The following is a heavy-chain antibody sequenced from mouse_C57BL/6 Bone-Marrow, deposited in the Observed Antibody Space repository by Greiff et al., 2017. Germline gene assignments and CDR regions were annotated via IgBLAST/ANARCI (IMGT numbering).Heavy chain of an antibody. V-gene: IGHV1-26*01. J-gene: IGHJ2*01. Sequence: EVQLQQSGPELVKPGASVKISCKASGYTFTDYYMNWVKQSHGKSLEWIGDINPNNGGTSYNQKFKGKATLTVDKSSSTAYMELRSLTSEDSAVYYCARSGGVAAPYWGQGTTLTVSS. CDR3: ARSGGVAAPY. CDR2: INPNNGGT. CDR1: GYTFTDYY. D-gene: IGHD1-1*01.